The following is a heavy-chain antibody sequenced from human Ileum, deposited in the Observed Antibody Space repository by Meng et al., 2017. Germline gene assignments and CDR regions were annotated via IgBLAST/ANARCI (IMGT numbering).Heavy chain of an antibody. V-gene: IGHV1-18*01. J-gene: IGHJ4*02. D-gene: IGHD3-9*01. CDR3: ARGHQNYDILTGSY. Sequence: QVQLVQSGAEVKKPGASVKVSCKTSGYTFSRYSISWVRQAPGQGLEWMGWISAYIGSKNYAQRFQGRVTITRDTSASTVYMELSSLRSEDTTVYYCARGHQNYDILTGSYWGQGTLVTVSS. CDR2: ISAYIGSK. CDR1: GYTFSRYS.